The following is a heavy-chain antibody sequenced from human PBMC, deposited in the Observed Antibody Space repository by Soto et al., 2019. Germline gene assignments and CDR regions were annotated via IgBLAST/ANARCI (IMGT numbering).Heavy chain of an antibody. J-gene: IGHJ4*01. CDR3: ARDEWSTAMVQTLVPAAVHDY. V-gene: IGHV4-38-2*02. CDR1: GYSISSGYY. Sequence: SSETLSLTCAVSGYSISSGYYWGWIRQPPGKGLEWIGSIYRSGSTYYNPSLMSRVILSVDTSKNQFSLKLNPVTAADTAVYYCARDEWSTAMVQTLVPAAVHDYWGHGILVTVSS. CDR2: IYRSGST. D-gene: IGHD5-18*01.